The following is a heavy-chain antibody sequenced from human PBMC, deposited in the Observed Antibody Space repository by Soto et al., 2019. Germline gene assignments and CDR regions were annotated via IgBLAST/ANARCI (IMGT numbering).Heavy chain of an antibody. D-gene: IGHD2-15*01. CDR2: ISYDGSNK. V-gene: IGHV3-30*03. J-gene: IGHJ3*02. CDR3: ASDIVVVVAAFHDAFDI. Sequence: GGSLRLSCAASGFTFSSYSMNWVRQAPGKGLEWVAVISYDGSNKYYADSVKGRFTISRDNSKNTLYLQMNSLRAEDTAVYYCASDIVVVVAAFHDAFDIWGQGTMVTVSS. CDR1: GFTFSSYS.